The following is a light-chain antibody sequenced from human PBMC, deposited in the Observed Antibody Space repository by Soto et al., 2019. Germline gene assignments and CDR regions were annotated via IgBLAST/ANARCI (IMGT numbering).Light chain of an antibody. CDR1: QSVGDTF. Sequence: EIVLTQSPGTQSLSPGEKATLSCRASQSVGDTFLSWYQQKPGLAPRLLIYGVSNRATGIPDRFSGSGSGTDFILTISRLEPEDFALYYCGQFVSSPPRTFGQGTKVEIK. V-gene: IGKV3-20*01. CDR2: GVS. J-gene: IGKJ1*01. CDR3: GQFVSSPPRT.